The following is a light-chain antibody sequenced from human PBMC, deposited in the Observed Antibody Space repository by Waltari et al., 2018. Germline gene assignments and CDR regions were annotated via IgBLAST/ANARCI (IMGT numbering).Light chain of an antibody. CDR3: MQALESPLT. CDR1: QTLLHNNGNKY. CDR2: LGS. J-gene: IGKJ4*01. V-gene: IGKV2-28*01. Sequence: DIVMTQSPLSLPVTPGEPASISCRSSQTLLHNNGNKYLDWYVQKPGQSPQLLIYLGSNRASGVPDRCSGSGSGTDFTLEISSVEADDVGIYYCMQALESPLTFGGVTQLEIK.